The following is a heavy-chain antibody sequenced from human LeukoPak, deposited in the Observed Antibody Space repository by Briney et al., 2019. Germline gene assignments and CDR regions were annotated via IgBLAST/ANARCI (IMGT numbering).Heavy chain of an antibody. CDR3: ARFSASITMIVVVDYYFDY. V-gene: IGHV3-30-3*01. J-gene: IGHJ4*02. CDR1: GFTFSSYA. Sequence: PGGSLRLSCAASGFTFSSYAMHWVRQAPGKGLEWVAVISYDGSNKYYADSVKGRFTISRDNAKNSLYLQMNSLRAEDTAVYYCARFSASITMIVVVDYYFDYWGQGTLVTVSS. D-gene: IGHD3-22*01. CDR2: ISYDGSNK.